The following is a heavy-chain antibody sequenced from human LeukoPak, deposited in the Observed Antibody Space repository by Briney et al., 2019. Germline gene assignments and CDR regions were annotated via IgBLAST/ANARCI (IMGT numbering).Heavy chain of an antibody. D-gene: IGHD3-22*01. J-gene: IGHJ4*02. CDR2: ISGGGSTT. V-gene: IGHV3-23*01. CDR1: GFTFSSYA. CDR3: AKESSGYYYDFDY. Sequence: GGSLRLSCAASGFTFSSYAMSWVRRAPGKGLEWVSTISGGGSTTYHADSVKGRFTISRDSSKNTLYLQMNSLRAEDTAVYYCAKESSGYYYDFDYWGQGTLVTVSS.